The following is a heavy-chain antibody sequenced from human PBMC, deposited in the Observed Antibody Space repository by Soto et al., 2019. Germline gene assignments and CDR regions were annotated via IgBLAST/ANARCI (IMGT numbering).Heavy chain of an antibody. CDR1: GGSFSGYY. CDR3: ARGMGAARPYYFDY. CDR2: INHSGST. V-gene: IGHV4-34*01. Sequence: PSETLSLTCAVYGGSFSGYYWSWLRQPPGKGLEWIGEINHSGSTNYNPSLKSRVTISVDTSKSQFSLRLSSVTAADTAVYYCARGMGAARPYYFDYWGQGTLVTVYS. D-gene: IGHD6-6*01. J-gene: IGHJ4*02.